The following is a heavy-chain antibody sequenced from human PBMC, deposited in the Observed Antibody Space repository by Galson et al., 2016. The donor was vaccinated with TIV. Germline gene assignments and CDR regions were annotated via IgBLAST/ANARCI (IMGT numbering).Heavy chain of an antibody. D-gene: IGHD5-18*01. CDR3: AKCRNTARDTYYYYYGLDV. V-gene: IGHV1-69*13. CDR2: IIPLFGEA. Sequence: SVKVSCKASGDTFSSFVISWVRQAPGQGLEWMGGIIPLFGEAHYAQKFQGRVTISADESTSTVYMETSGLRSGDTAMYYCAKCRNTARDTYYYYYGLDVWGQGTTVTVSS. J-gene: IGHJ6*02. CDR1: GDTFSSFV.